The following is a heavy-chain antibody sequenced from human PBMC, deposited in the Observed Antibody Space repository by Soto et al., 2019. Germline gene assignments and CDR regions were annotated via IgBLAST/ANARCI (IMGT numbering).Heavy chain of an antibody. D-gene: IGHD3-22*01. J-gene: IGHJ4*02. CDR3: ARQGDSSSYYFHFDY. CDR1: GYSFTSYW. V-gene: IGHV5-51*01. Sequence: GESLKISCKGSGYSFTSYWIGWVRQMPGKGLEWMGIIYPGDSDTRYSPSFQGQVTISADKSISTAYLQWSSLKASDTAMYYCARQGDSSSYYFHFDYWGQGTLVTVSS. CDR2: IYPGDSDT.